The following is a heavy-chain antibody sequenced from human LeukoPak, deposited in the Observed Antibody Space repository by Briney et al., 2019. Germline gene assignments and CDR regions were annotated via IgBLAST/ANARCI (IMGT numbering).Heavy chain of an antibody. CDR2: INSDGSST. V-gene: IGHV3-74*01. D-gene: IGHD3-10*01. CDR1: GFTFSSYW. J-gene: IGHJ4*02. CDR3: ARHPSYGSGSYDFDY. Sequence: PGGSLRLSCAASGFTFSSYWMHWVRQAPGKGLVWVSRINSDGSSTSYADSVKGRFTISRDNAKNTLYLQMNSLRAEDTAVYYCARHPSYGSGSYDFDYWGQGTLVTVSS.